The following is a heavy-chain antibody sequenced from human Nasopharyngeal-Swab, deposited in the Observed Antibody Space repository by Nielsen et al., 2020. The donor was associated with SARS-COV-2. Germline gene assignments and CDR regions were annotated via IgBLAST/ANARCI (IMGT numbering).Heavy chain of an antibody. J-gene: IGHJ3*02. Sequence: SETLSLTCAVYGGSFSGYYWSWIRQPPGKGPEWIGEINHSGSTNYNPSLKSRVTISVDTSKNQFSLKLSSVTAADTAVYYCARNWRDTAMVGPAFDIWGQGTMVTVSS. CDR1: GGSFSGYY. V-gene: IGHV4-34*01. CDR2: INHSGST. CDR3: ARNWRDTAMVGPAFDI. D-gene: IGHD5-18*01.